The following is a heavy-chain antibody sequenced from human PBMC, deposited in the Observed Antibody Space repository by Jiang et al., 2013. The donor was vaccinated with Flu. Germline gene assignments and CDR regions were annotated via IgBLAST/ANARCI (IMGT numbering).Heavy chain of an antibody. CDR1: GYTFTSYY. CDR3: ASGVYDSSGYYLNGMDV. V-gene: IGHV1-46*01. CDR2: INPSGGST. D-gene: IGHD3-22*01. J-gene: IGHJ6*02. Sequence: SCKASGYTFTSYYMHWVRQAPGQGLEWMGIINPSGGSTSYAQKFQGRVTMTRDTSTSTVYMELSSLRSEDTAVYYCASGVYDSSGYYLNGMDVWGQGTTVTVSS.